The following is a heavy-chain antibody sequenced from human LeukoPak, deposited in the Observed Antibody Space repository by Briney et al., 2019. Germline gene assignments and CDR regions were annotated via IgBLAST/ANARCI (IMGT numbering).Heavy chain of an antibody. CDR1: GGSISSGDYY. D-gene: IGHD1-26*01. J-gene: IGHJ2*01. CDR2: IYYSGST. V-gene: IGHV4-30-4*08. Sequence: SETLSLTCTVSGGSISSGDYYWSWIRQPPGKGLEWIGYIYYSGSTYYNPSLKSRVTISVDTSKNQFSLKLSSVTAADTAVYYCARGGPAYSGNYGWYFDLWGRGTLVTVSS. CDR3: ARGGPAYSGNYGWYFDL.